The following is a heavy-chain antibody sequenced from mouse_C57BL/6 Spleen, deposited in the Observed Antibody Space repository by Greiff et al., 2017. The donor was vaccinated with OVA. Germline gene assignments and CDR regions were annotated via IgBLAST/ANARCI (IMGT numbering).Heavy chain of an antibody. V-gene: IGHV14-4*01. CDR1: GFNIKDDY. D-gene: IGHD2-5*01. J-gene: IGHJ2*01. Sequence: EVQLQQSGAELVRPGASVKLSCTASGFNIKDDYMHWVKQRPEQGLEWIGWIDPENGDTEYASKFQGKATITADTSSSTAYMELRSLTSEDSAVYYCTREKDYSNFDYWGQGTTLTVSS. CDR2: IDPENGDT. CDR3: TREKDYSNFDY.